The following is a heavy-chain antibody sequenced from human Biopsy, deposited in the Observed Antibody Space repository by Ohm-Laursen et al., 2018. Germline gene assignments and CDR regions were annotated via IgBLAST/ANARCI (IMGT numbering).Heavy chain of an antibody. CDR2: INWNSGDI. D-gene: IGHD6-25*01. J-gene: IGHJ4*01. CDR1: GFIFDNYG. V-gene: IGHV3-9*01. Sequence: SLRLSCAASGFIFDNYGMHWVRQAPGKGLEWVSGINWNSGDIVYADSVKGRFTISRDNAKNSLSLQMNSLRAEDKALYYCARDRSGLTLTALDFWGHGTLVTVSS. CDR3: ARDRSGLTLTALDF.